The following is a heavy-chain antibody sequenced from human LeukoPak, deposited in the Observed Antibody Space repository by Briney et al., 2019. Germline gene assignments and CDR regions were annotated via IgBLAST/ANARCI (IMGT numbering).Heavy chain of an antibody. CDR3: ARVGGQVELYYCDY. CDR2: ISSKGGNT. Sequence: GGSLRLSCSASGFTFSSYSMHWVRQVPGKALEYVSAISSKGGNTYYADSVKGRFTISRDNSKNTLYLQMSSLRPEDTAVYYCARVGGQVELYYCDYWGQGTLVTVSS. D-gene: IGHD3-10*01. V-gene: IGHV3-64D*09. CDR1: GFTFSSYS. J-gene: IGHJ4*02.